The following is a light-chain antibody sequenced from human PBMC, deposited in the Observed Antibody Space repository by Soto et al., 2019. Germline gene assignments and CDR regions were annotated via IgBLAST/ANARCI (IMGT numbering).Light chain of an antibody. V-gene: IGKV3-20*01. CDR1: QSVSSSY. CDR3: QQYGSSPLT. CDR2: GAS. J-gene: IGKJ4*01. Sequence: EIVLTQSPGTLSLSPGERATLSCRASQSVSSSYLAWYQHKPGQAPRLLIYGASSRATGIPDRFSGSGSGTDFPLTISRLEPEDFAVYYCQQYGSSPLTFGGGTKVKIK.